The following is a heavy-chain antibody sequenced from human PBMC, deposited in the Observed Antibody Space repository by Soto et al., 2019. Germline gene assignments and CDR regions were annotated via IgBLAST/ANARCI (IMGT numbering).Heavy chain of an antibody. V-gene: IGHV3-48*01. Sequence: GGSLRLSCAASGFTFSSYSMNWVRQAPGKGLEWVSYISSSSSTIYYADSVKGRFTISRDNAKNSLYLQMNSLRAEDTAVYYCAREGNGYGDYGWGYYYYMDVWGKGTTVTVSS. CDR1: GFTFSSYS. D-gene: IGHD4-17*01. CDR3: AREGNGYGDYGWGYYYYMDV. J-gene: IGHJ6*03. CDR2: ISSSSSTI.